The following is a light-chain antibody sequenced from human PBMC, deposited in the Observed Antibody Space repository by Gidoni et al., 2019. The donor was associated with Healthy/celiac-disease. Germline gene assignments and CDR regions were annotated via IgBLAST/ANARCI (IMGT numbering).Light chain of an antibody. Sequence: QSALTQPASVSGSPGQSITISCTGTSSDVGGYNYVSWYQQHPGKAPKLMIYEVSNRPSGVSNRFSGSKSGNTASLTISGLQAEDEAGYYCSSYTSSSTLGVFGTGTKVTVL. CDR3: SSYTSSSTLGV. CDR1: SSDVGGYNY. CDR2: EVS. V-gene: IGLV2-14*01. J-gene: IGLJ1*01.